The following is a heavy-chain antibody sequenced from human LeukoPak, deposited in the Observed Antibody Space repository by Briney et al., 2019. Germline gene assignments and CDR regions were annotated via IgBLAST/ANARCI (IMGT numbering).Heavy chain of an antibody. Sequence: SETLSLTCTVSGGSISSYYWSWIRQPPGKGLEWIGYIYYSGRTNYNPSLKSRVTISVDTSKNQFSLKLSSVTAADTAVYYCARVGVAGAYYCDYWGQGTLVSVSS. CDR3: ARVGVAGAYYCDY. CDR2: IYYSGRT. J-gene: IGHJ4*02. CDR1: GGSISSYY. D-gene: IGHD6-19*01. V-gene: IGHV4-59*01.